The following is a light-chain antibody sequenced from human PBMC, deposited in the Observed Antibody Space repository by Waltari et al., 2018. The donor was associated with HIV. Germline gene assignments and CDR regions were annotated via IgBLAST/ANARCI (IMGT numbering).Light chain of an antibody. CDR2: DVS. Sequence: QSALTQPASVSGSPGQSITISCTGTSSDVGGYNYVSWYQQHSGKAPKLMIYDVSNRPSGVSNRFSGSKSGNTASLTISGLQGEDEADYYCSSYTSSSTLVFGTGTKVTVL. CDR1: SSDVGGYNY. CDR3: SSYTSSSTLV. J-gene: IGLJ1*01. V-gene: IGLV2-14*03.